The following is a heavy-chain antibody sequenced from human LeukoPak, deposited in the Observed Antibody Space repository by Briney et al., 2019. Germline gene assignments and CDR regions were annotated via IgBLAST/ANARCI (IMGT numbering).Heavy chain of an antibody. CDR2: IYPGDSDT. J-gene: IGHJ4*02. V-gene: IGHV5-51*01. CDR1: GYSFTSYW. Sequence: GESLKISCKGSGYSFTSYWIGWVRQMPGKGLEWMGIIYPGDSDTRYNPSFQGQVTISADKSISTAYLQWSSLKASDTAMYYCARTTEEQWPHFDYWGQGTLVTVSS. D-gene: IGHD6-19*01. CDR3: ARTTEEQWPHFDY.